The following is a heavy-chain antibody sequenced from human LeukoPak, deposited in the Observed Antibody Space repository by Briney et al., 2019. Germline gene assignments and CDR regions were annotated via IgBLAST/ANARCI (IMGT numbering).Heavy chain of an antibody. CDR1: GFTFSNYA. CDR3: ATGSPGIAAAVGARNY. J-gene: IGHJ4*02. CDR2: ICSSCGNT. Sequence: PGGSLRLSCAASGFTFSNYAMSWVRQAPGKGMEWVSAICSSCGNTYYADSVKGRLTISRDNSKDTLYLQMNSLRVEYTAVYYCATGSPGIAAAVGARNYWGQGTLVTVSS. D-gene: IGHD6-25*01. V-gene: IGHV3-23*01.